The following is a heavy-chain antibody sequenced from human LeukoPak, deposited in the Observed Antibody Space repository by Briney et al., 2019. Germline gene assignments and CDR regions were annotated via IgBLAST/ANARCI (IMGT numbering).Heavy chain of an antibody. D-gene: IGHD6-19*01. J-gene: IGHJ5*02. V-gene: IGHV3-23*01. CDR2: IDASGGAT. Sequence: PGGSLRLSCAASGFTFSGYTMNWVRQAPGKGLEWVSSIDASGGATYYADSVKGRFTISRDNSKNTFYLQMNSLRAEDTAVYSCAKGSGSGWYGWFAPWGQGTLVTVSS. CDR1: GFTFSGYT. CDR3: AKGSGSGWYGWFAP.